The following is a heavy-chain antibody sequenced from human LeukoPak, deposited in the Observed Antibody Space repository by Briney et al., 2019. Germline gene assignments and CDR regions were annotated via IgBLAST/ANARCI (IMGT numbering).Heavy chain of an antibody. CDR2: IYYSGDT. J-gene: IGHJ5*02. V-gene: IGHV4-39*07. Sequence: SETLSLTSTVSGGSISSSSYYWAWICQPPGKGLEWIGNIYYSGDTYYNPSLKSRVTISVDTSKNQFSLKLSSVTAADTAVYYCARAMIGATYYDILTGRGWVKYNWFDPWGQGTLVTVSS. D-gene: IGHD3-9*01. CDR1: GGSISSSSYY. CDR3: ARAMIGATYYDILTGRGWVKYNWFDP.